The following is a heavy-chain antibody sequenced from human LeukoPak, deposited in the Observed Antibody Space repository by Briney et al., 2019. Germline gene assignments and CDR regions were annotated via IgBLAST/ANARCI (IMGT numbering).Heavy chain of an antibody. CDR1: GYTFTSYG. V-gene: IGHV1-18*01. Sequence: ASVKVSCKASGYTFTSYGISWVRQAPGQGLEWMGWISAYNGNTNYAQKLQGRVTMTTDTSTSTAYTELRSLRSDDTAVYYCARDPFYYGGNDVYFDYWEQGTLVTVSS. CDR2: ISAYNGNT. J-gene: IGHJ4*02. D-gene: IGHD4-23*01. CDR3: ARDPFYYGGNDVYFDY.